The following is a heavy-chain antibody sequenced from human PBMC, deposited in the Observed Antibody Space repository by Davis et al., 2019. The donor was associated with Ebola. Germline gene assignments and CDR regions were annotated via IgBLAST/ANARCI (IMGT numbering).Heavy chain of an antibody. CDR3: AREIGVDWPRGMDV. CDR2: INSRGTTK. V-gene: IGHV3-48*03. J-gene: IGHJ6*02. D-gene: IGHD3/OR15-3a*01. Sequence: PGGSLRLSCTASGFTFSDYEMNWVRQAPGKGLEWISFINSRGTTKYYADSVKGRFTISRDNANNSLSLKMNSLRAEDTAVYYCAREIGVDWPRGMDVWGQGTTVTVSS. CDR1: GFTFSDYE.